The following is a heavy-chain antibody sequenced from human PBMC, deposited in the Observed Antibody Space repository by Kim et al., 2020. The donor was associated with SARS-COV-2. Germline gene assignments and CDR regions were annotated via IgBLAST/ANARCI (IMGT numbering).Heavy chain of an antibody. Sequence: ASVKVSCKVSGYTLTELSMHWVRQAPGKGLEWMGGFDPEDGETIYAQKFQGRVTMTEDTSTDTAYMELSSLRSEDTAVYYCATGLGIIDYGDYLGHFDYWGQGTLVTVSS. V-gene: IGHV1-24*01. CDR1: GYTLTELS. CDR3: ATGLGIIDYGDYLGHFDY. CDR2: FDPEDGET. D-gene: IGHD4-17*01. J-gene: IGHJ4*02.